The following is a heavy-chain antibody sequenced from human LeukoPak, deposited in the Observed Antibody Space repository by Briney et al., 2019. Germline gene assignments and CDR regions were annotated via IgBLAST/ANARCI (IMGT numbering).Heavy chain of an antibody. V-gene: IGHV1-69*01. CDR3: ARDPNYDILTGYYSDY. J-gene: IGHJ4*02. Sequence: GSSVKVSCKASGGTFSSYAIRWVRQAPGQGLEWMGGIIPIFGTANYAQKFQGRVTITADESTSTAYMELSSLRSEDTAVYYCARDPNYDILTGYYSDYGGQGTLVTVSS. CDR2: IIPIFGTA. CDR1: GGTFSSYA. D-gene: IGHD3-9*01.